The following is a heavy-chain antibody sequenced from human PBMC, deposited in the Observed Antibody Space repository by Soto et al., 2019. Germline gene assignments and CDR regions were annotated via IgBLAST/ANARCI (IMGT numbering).Heavy chain of an antibody. CDR1: GGSFSGYY. CDR2: INHSGST. Sequence: SETLSLTCAVYGGSFSGYYWSWIRQPPGKGLEWIGEINHSGSTNYNPSLKGRVTISLDTSKNQFSLKLSSVTAADAAVYYCASYGRGTYYYGDYFHHWGQGTPVTVSS. J-gene: IGHJ4*02. CDR3: ASYGRGTYYYGDYFHH. D-gene: IGHD3-10*01. V-gene: IGHV4-34*01.